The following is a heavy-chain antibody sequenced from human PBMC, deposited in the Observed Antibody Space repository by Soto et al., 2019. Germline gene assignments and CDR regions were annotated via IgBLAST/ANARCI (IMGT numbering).Heavy chain of an antibody. D-gene: IGHD2-15*01. J-gene: IGHJ4*02. Sequence: QVQLVESGGGVVQPGRSLSLSCAASGFPFSSYGMHWVRQAPGKGLEWVAHISYDGSNKHYTDSVKGRFTISRDNSKNMLYLQMSSLRAEDTAVYYCAGGQYYFDYCGQGTRVSVSS. CDR2: ISYDGSNK. CDR1: GFPFSSYG. V-gene: IGHV3-30*03. CDR3: AGGQYYFDY.